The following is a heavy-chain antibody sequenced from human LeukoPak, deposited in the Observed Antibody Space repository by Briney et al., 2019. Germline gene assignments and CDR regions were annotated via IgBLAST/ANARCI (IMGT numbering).Heavy chain of an antibody. Sequence: SETLSLTCTVSGGSISSSSYYWGWIRQPPGKGLEWIGSIYYSGSTYYNPSLKSRVTISVDTSKNQFSLKLSSVTAADTAVYYCASRRSDLPTHTEPFDYWGQGTLVTVSS. CDR3: ASRRSDLPTHTEPFDY. CDR1: GGSISSSSYY. V-gene: IGHV4-39*01. J-gene: IGHJ4*02. D-gene: IGHD5-18*01. CDR2: IYYSGST.